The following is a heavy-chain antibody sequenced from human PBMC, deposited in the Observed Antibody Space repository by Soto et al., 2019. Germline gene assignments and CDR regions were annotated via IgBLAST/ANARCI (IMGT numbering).Heavy chain of an antibody. CDR3: ARDLRGRRSGRFDS. V-gene: IGHV4-39*07. D-gene: IGHD3-10*01. Sequence: PSETLSLPCTVSGGSISSSSYYLGWVRQPPGKGLEWIGSIYYSGYTHYNPSLKSRVTISVDTSKNQFSLNLSSVTAADTAMYYCARDLRGRRSGRFDSWGQGTLVPVSS. CDR1: GGSISSSSYY. J-gene: IGHJ5*01. CDR2: IYYSGYT.